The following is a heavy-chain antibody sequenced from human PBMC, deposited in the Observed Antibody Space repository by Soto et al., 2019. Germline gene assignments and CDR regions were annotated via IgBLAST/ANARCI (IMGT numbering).Heavy chain of an antibody. CDR2: ISSTSSYI. V-gene: IGHV3-21*01. CDR1: GFTFSTSA. D-gene: IGHD3-16*01. Sequence: PGGSLRLSCAASGFTFSTSAMNWVRLAPWKGLEGVASISSTSSYIYYADSVKGRFTISRDNAKNSLFLQMNSLRVEDSAVYYCARDSRRVWGAFHYFDSWGQGDLVTVSS. CDR3: ARDSRRVWGAFHYFDS. J-gene: IGHJ4*02.